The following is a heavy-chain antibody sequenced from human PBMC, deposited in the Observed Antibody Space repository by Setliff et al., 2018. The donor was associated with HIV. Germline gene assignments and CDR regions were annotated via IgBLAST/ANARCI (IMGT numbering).Heavy chain of an antibody. J-gene: IGHJ4*02. CDR1: GGSISSYY. CDR3: ASGEYSYGYRFDY. D-gene: IGHD5-18*01. Sequence: PSETLSLTCTVSGGSISSYYWSWIRQPPGKGLEWIGYIYYSGSTNYNPSLKSRVTITVDTSKNHFSLTLRSVTAANTAVYYCASGEYSYGYRFDYWGQGTLVTVSS. CDR2: IYYSGST. V-gene: IGHV4-59*01.